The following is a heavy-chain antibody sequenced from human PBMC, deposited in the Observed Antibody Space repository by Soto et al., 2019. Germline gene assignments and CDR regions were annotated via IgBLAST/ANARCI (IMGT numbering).Heavy chain of an antibody. D-gene: IGHD2-2*01. CDR1: GYTFTSSA. Sequence: SVKVSCKASGYTFTSSAVQWVRQARGQSLEWIGWIVVGSGNTNYAQKFQERVTITRDMSTSTAYMELSSLRSEDTAVYYCAADPALGYCISTSCRYYYYGMDVWGQGTTVTVSS. V-gene: IGHV1-58*01. CDR3: AADPALGYCISTSCRYYYYGMDV. CDR2: IVVGSGNT. J-gene: IGHJ6*02.